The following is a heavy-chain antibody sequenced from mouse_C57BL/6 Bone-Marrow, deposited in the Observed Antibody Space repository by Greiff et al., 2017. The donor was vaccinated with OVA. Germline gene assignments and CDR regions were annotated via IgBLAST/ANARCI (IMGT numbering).Heavy chain of an antibody. CDR1: GYAFSSSW. V-gene: IGHV1-82*01. J-gene: IGHJ2*01. Sequence: QVQLQQSGPELVKPGASVKISCKASGYAFSSSWMNWVKQRPGKGLEWIGRIYPGDGDTNYNGKFKGKATLTADKSSSTAYMQLSSLTSEDSAVYYCARSNYGYDGFDYWGQGTTLTVSS. D-gene: IGHD2-2*01. CDR3: ARSNYGYDGFDY. CDR2: IYPGDGDT.